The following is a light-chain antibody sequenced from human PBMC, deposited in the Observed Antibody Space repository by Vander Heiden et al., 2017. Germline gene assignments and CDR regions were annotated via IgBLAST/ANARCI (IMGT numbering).Light chain of an antibody. CDR1: QSVSSN. V-gene: IGKV3-15*01. CDR3: QQYNNWPPGT. J-gene: IGKJ1*01. Sequence: EIVMTQSPATLSVSPGERATLSCRASQSVSSNLAWYQQKPGQAPRLLIYGASTRATGIPARFSGSGSGKEFTLTISSQQSEDFAVYYFQQYNNWPPGTFGQGTKVEIK. CDR2: GAS.